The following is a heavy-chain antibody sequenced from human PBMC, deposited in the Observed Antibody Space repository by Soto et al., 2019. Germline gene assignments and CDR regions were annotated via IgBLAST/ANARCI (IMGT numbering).Heavy chain of an antibody. V-gene: IGHV4-31*03. CDR3: ARWWSGSRQGFDP. CDR1: GGSISSGDYY. Sequence: QVQLQESGPGLVKPSQTLSLTCTVSGGSISSGDYYWSWIRQHPGKGLEWIGYIYYSGSTYYNPSLKRRVTXSXDXXKNQFSLTLSSVTAADTAVYYCARWWSGSRQGFDPWGQGTLVTVSS. J-gene: IGHJ5*02. D-gene: IGHD3-3*01. CDR2: IYYSGST.